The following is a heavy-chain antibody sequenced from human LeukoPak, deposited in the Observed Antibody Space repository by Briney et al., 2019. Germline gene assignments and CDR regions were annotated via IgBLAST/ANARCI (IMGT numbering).Heavy chain of an antibody. V-gene: IGHV4-39*07. Sequence: SETLSLTCTVSGGSISSSSYYWGWVRQPPGKGLEWIGSIYYSGSTYYNPSLKSRVTISVDTSKNQFSLKLSSVTAADTAVYYCATSSGNRLNWFDPWGQGTLVTVSS. D-gene: IGHD3-10*01. J-gene: IGHJ5*02. CDR2: IYYSGST. CDR1: GGSISSSSYY. CDR3: ATSSGNRLNWFDP.